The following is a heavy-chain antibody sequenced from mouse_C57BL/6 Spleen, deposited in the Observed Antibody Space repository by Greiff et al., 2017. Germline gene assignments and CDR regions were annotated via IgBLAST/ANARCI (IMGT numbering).Heavy chain of an antibody. CDR1: GFTFSDYY. J-gene: IGHJ3*01. V-gene: IGHV5-16*01. CDR2: INYDGSST. CDR3: ARGLFFAY. Sequence: EVKLMESEGGLVQPGSSMKLSCTASGFTFSDYYMAWVRQVPEKGLEWVANINYDGSSTYYLDSLKSRFIISRDNAKNILYLQMSSLKSEDTATYYCARGLFFAYWGQGTLVTVSA.